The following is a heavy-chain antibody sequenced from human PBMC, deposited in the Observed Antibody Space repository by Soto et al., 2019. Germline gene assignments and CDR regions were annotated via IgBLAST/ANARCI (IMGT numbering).Heavy chain of an antibody. CDR3: ARYHAEEYAFDI. J-gene: IGHJ3*02. V-gene: IGHV3-48*01. CDR1: GFTFSSYS. CDR2: ISSSSSTI. Sequence: HPGGSLRLSCAASGFTFSSYSMNWVRQAPGKGLEWVSCISSSSSTIYYADSVKGRFTISRDNAKNSLYLQMNSLRAEDTAVYYCARYHAEEYAFDIWGQGTMVTVSS. D-gene: IGHD3-10*01.